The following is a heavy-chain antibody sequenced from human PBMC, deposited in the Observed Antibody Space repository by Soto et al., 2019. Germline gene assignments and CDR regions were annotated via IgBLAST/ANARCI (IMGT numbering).Heavy chain of an antibody. D-gene: IGHD5-12*01. CDR1: GFTFSSFA. CDR3: AKPFRPTNSGSRSNALDY. J-gene: IGHJ4*02. Sequence: GGPLRLSCAASGFTFSSFAMSWVRQAPGKGLEWVSAISGSGGSTYYADSVKGRFTISRDNSKNTLYLQMNSLRAEDTAVYYCAKPFRPTNSGSRSNALDYWGQGTLVTVSS. V-gene: IGHV3-23*01. CDR2: ISGSGGST.